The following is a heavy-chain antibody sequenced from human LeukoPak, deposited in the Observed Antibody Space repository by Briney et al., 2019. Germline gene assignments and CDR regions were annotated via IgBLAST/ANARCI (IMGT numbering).Heavy chain of an antibody. D-gene: IGHD3-16*01. J-gene: IGHJ4*02. Sequence: PGGSLRLSCAASGFTFSSYGMHWVRQAPAKGLEWVAVISYDGTNKYYADSVRGRFTISRDNSKNTLYLQMDSLRAEDTAVYYCANDNDVFAYWSQASLVTVSS. CDR1: GFTFSSYG. CDR3: ANDNDVFAY. CDR2: ISYDGTNK. V-gene: IGHV3-30*18.